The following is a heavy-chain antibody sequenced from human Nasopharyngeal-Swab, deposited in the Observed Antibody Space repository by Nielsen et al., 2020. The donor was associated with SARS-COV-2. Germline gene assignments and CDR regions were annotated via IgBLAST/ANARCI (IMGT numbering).Heavy chain of an antibody. Sequence: ASVKVSCKASGYTFTGYAMHWVRQAPGQSLEWMGWINAGNGDITYSQKFQGRVTLTRDTYASPAYMELFSLTSEDTAVYYCVKPAAGTYDSWGQGTLVTVSS. CDR1: GYTFTGYA. D-gene: IGHD6-13*01. CDR2: INAGNGDI. CDR3: VKPAAGTYDS. J-gene: IGHJ4*02. V-gene: IGHV1-3*01.